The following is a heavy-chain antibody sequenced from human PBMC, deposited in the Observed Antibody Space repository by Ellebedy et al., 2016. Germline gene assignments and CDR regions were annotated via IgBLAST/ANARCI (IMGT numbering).Heavy chain of an antibody. J-gene: IGHJ6*02. CDR2: ISNDGSNK. D-gene: IGHD2-21*01. Sequence: GESLKISCEASGFTFTSYGMHWVRQAPGKGLEWVAVISNDGSNKYYADSVKGRFTVSRDNSRNTLYLHMKSLRVEDTAVYYCAKDLAMVVPYGMDVWGQGTTVTVSS. CDR1: GFTFTSYG. CDR3: AKDLAMVVPYGMDV. V-gene: IGHV3-30*12.